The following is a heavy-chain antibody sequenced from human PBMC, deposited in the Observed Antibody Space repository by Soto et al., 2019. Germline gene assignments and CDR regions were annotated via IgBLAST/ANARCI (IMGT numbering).Heavy chain of an antibody. V-gene: IGHV3-23*01. Sequence: GVSLRLSCAASGFTYRSYAMSWVRQTPGKGLEWVSAIGGSGGSTYYADSVRGRFTISRDNSKNTLYLQMNSLRVEETALYYCVKDVGGGEVGIIPHLNYWGQGAFDTLSA. J-gene: IGHJ4*02. D-gene: IGHD3-3*01. CDR1: GFTYRSYA. CDR3: VKDVGGGEVGIIPHLNY. CDR2: IGGSGGST.